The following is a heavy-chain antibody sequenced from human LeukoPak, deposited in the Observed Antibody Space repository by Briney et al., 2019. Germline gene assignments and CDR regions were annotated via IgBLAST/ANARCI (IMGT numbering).Heavy chain of an antibody. CDR3: TRAQNWNYVRDYFDY. J-gene: IGHJ4*02. CDR1: GFTFGDYA. CDR2: IRSKAYGGTT. V-gene: IGHV3-49*04. Sequence: PGGSLRLSCTASGFTFGDYAMSWVRQAPGKGLEWVGFIRSKAYGGTTEYAASVKGRFTISRDDSKSIAYLRMNSLKTEDTAVYYCTRAQNWNYVRDYFDYWGQGTLVTVSS. D-gene: IGHD1-7*01.